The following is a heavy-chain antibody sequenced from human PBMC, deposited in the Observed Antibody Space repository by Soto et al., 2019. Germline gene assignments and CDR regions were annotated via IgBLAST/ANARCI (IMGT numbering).Heavy chain of an antibody. CDR1: GFTFGDYA. J-gene: IGHJ6*02. CDR3: TSGGCNYPRYYYYYGMDV. CDR2: IRSKAYGGTT. Sequence: GSLRLSCTASGFTFGDYAMSWVRQAPGKGLEWVGFIRSKAYGGTTEYAASVKGRFTISRDDSKSIAYLQMNSLKTEDTAVYYCTSGGCNYPRYYYYYGMDVWGQGTTVTVS. V-gene: IGHV3-49*04. D-gene: IGHD4-4*01.